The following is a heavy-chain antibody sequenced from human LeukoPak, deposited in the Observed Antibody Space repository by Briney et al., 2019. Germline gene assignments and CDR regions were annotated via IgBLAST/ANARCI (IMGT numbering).Heavy chain of an antibody. D-gene: IGHD5/OR15-5a*01. Sequence: QAGGSLRLSCAASGFGFSAYGMHWVRQAPGKGLEWVAVIWSDGGNKYYADSVKGRFTISRDNSKNTLYLQMNSLGAEDTAVYYCARRRYSVYDFDYWGQGTLVTVSS. CDR1: GFGFSAYG. CDR2: IWSDGGNK. J-gene: IGHJ4*02. CDR3: ARRRYSVYDFDY. V-gene: IGHV3-33*01.